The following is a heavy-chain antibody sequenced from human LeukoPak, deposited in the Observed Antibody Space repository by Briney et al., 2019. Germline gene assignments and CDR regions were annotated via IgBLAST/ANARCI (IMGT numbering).Heavy chain of an antibody. Sequence: GESLKISCKGSGYSFTSYWIGWVRQAPGQGLEWMGWISAYNGNTNYAQKLQGRVTMTTDTSTSTAYMELRSLRSDDTAVYYCARGGYYDILTGYETADAFDIWGRGTIVTVSS. CDR1: GYSFTSYW. J-gene: IGHJ3*02. D-gene: IGHD3-9*01. V-gene: IGHV1-18*04. CDR3: ARGGYYDILTGYETADAFDI. CDR2: ISAYNGNT.